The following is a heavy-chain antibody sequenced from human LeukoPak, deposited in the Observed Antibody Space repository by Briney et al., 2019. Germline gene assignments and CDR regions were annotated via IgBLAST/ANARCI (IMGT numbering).Heavy chain of an antibody. Sequence: GGSLRLSCAASGFTFSTYAMSWVRQAPGKGLEWVSAISGSGGNTYYADSVKGRFTISRDNSKNTLYLQMNSLRAEDTAVYYCAKGQTGYLYYFDYWGQGTLDTVSS. D-gene: IGHD3-9*01. V-gene: IGHV3-23*01. CDR3: AKGQTGYLYYFDY. CDR2: ISGSGGNT. CDR1: GFTFSTYA. J-gene: IGHJ4*02.